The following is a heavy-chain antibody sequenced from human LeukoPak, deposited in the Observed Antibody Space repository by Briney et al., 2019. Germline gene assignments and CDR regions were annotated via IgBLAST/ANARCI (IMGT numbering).Heavy chain of an antibody. CDR3: AKDLGIAAAGILGWFDP. D-gene: IGHD6-13*01. V-gene: IGHV3-23*01. CDR1: GFTFSSYA. CDR2: ISGSGGST. J-gene: IGHJ5*02. Sequence: GGSLRLSCAASGFTFSSYAMSWVRQAPGKWLEWVSAISGSGGSTYYADPVKGRFTISRDNSKNTLYLQMNSLRAEDTAVYYCAKDLGIAAAGILGWFDPWGQGTLVTVSS.